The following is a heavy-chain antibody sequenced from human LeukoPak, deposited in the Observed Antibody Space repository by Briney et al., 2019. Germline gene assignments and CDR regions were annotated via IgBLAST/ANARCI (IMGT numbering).Heavy chain of an antibody. CDR3: VRDDGSGWYTLFDH. CDR2: ISSNSTVI. CDR1: GFTFDNHA. V-gene: IGHV3-9*01. Sequence: GRSLRFSCAVSGFTFDNHAMHGVRQAPGQGLEWVSGISSNSTVIAYADSVKGRFTISRDTARNSLYLQMNSLRVEDTALYYCVRDDGSGWYTLFDHWGQGTLVAVSA. D-gene: IGHD6-19*01. J-gene: IGHJ4*02.